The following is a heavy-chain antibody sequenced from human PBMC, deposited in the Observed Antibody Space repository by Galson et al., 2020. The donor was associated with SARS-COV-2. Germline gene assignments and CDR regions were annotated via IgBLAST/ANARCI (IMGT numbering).Heavy chain of an antibody. D-gene: IGHD3-10*01. J-gene: IGHJ3*01. V-gene: IGHV3-7*01. CDR3: ARRRNYYGSENYDDAFDF. CDR2: IKLDGSDK. CDR1: GFTFNTYW. Sequence: GESLKISCEASGFTFNTYWMSWLRQAPGKGLERAAIIKLDGSDKYYADSVKGRFTISRDNARKSLYLQMNSLRVEDTAVYYCARRRNYYGSENYDDAFDFWGQGTLVTVSS.